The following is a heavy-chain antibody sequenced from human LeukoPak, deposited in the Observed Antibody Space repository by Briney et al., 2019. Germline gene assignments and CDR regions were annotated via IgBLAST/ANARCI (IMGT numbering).Heavy chain of an antibody. CDR1: GGSFSGNY. Sequence: PSETLSLTCAVYGGSFSGNYWSWIRQPPGKGLEWIGSIYYSGSTYYNPSLKSRVTISVDTSKNQFSLKLSSVTAADTAVYYCARDEQQLWYFDLWGRGTLVTVSS. J-gene: IGHJ2*01. CDR2: IYYSGST. CDR3: ARDEQQLWYFDL. V-gene: IGHV4-34*01. D-gene: IGHD6-13*01.